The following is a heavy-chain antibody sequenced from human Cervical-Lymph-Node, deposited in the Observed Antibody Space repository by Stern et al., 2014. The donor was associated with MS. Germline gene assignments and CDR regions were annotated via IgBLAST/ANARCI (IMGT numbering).Heavy chain of an antibody. J-gene: IGHJ4*02. CDR3: ARAWAGPVAGTSDN. D-gene: IGHD6-13*01. CDR2: RKQDGSEK. V-gene: IGHV3-7*01. Sequence: EVQLVESGGGLVQPGGSLRLSCVVSGTPFSNYWMNWVRQAPGKGLEWVATRKQDGSEKYYVDSVKGRFIISRDNPNYSLFLQMNSLRVEDTAVYYCARAWAGPVAGTSDNWGQGTQVTVSS. CDR1: GTPFSNYW.